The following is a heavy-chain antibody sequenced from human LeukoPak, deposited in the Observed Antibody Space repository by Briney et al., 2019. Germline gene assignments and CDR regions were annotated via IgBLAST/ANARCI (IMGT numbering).Heavy chain of an antibody. V-gene: IGHV3-53*01. J-gene: IGHJ4*02. D-gene: IGHD5-24*01. CDR3: ARDRLYGYNPDPPVDY. CDR2: IYSGGST. CDR1: GFTVSSNY. Sequence: GGSLRLSCAASGFTVSSNYMSWVRQAPGKGLEWVSVIYSGGSTYYADSVKGRFTISRDNAKNSLYLQMNSLRAEDTAVYYCARDRLYGYNPDPPVDYWGQGTLVTVSS.